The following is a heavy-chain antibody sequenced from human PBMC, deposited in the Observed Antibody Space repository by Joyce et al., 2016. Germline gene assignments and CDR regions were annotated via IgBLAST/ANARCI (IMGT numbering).Heavy chain of an antibody. Sequence: QVQLVQSGAEVKKPGASVKVSCKTSGYTFTDYYIHWVRQAPGQGLEWMGWINPKSGATNYLQKFQGWVTMTRDTSISTVYMELNSLRSDDTAFYYWARAQPLGESSLDIDNWGQGTLVTASS. D-gene: IGHD3-16*02. CDR3: ARAQPLGESSLDIDN. J-gene: IGHJ4*02. V-gene: IGHV1-2*04. CDR2: INPKSGAT. CDR1: GYTFTDYY.